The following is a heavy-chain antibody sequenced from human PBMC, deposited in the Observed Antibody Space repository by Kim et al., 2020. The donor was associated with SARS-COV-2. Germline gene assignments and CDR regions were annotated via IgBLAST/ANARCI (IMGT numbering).Heavy chain of an antibody. CDR1: GGSISSYY. CDR2: IYYSGST. D-gene: IGHD3-22*01. Sequence: SETLSLTCTVSGGSISSYYWSWIRQPPGKGLEWIGYIYYSGSTNYNPSLKSRVTISVDTSKNQFSLKLSSVTAADTAVYYCARDIRTYYYDSSGYYLYYYGMDVWGQGTTVTVSS. V-gene: IGHV4-59*13. CDR3: ARDIRTYYYDSSGYYLYYYGMDV. J-gene: IGHJ6*02.